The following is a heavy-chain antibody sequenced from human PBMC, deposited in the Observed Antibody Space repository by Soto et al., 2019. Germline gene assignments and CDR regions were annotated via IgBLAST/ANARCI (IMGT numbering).Heavy chain of an antibody. CDR2: ISYDGSNK. D-gene: IGHD2-2*01. V-gene: IGHV3-30-3*01. J-gene: IGHJ4*02. CDR3: ATLAYVDY. Sequence: QVQLVESGGGVVQPGRSLRLSCAASGFTFSSYAMHWVRQAPGKGLEWVAVISYDGSNKYYADSVKGRFTISRDNSKNTLYLQMNSLSAEDTAVYYCATLAYVDYWGQGTLVTVSS. CDR1: GFTFSSYA.